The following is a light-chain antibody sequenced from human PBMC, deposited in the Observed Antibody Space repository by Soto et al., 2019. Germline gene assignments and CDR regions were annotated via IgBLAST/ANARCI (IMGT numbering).Light chain of an antibody. CDR3: KSYTGINNWV. V-gene: IGLV2-8*01. CDR1: SSDVGGYNY. J-gene: IGLJ3*02. Sequence: QSALTQPPSASGSPGQSVTISCTGTSSDVGGYNYVSWYQQHPGKAPKVMIYEVNKRPSGVPARFSGSKSGNTASLTVSGLQAEDEADYFCKSYTGINNWVFGGGTKVTVL. CDR2: EVN.